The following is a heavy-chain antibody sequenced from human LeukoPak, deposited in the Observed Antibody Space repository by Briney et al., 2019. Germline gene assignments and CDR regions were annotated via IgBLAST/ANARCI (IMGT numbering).Heavy chain of an antibody. CDR2: INHSGST. D-gene: IGHD3-10*01. CDR1: GGSFSSYY. V-gene: IGHV4-34*01. Sequence: PSETLSLTCAVYGGSFSSYYWSWIRQPPGKGLEWIGEINHSGSTNYNPSLKSRVTISVDTSKNQFSLKLSSVTAADTAVYYCARGSGRRITMVRGVPTLDYWGQGTLVTVSS. J-gene: IGHJ4*02. CDR3: ARGSGRRITMVRGVPTLDY.